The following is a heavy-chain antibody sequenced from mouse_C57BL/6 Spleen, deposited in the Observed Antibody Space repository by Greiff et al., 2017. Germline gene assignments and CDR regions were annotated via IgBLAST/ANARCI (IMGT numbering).Heavy chain of an antibody. CDR3: ARYIHRDGYYGYAMDY. J-gene: IGHJ4*01. Sequence: EVHLVESGGGLVQPGGSLSLSCAASGFTFTDYYMSWVRQPPGKALEWLGFIRNKANGYTTEYSASVKGRFTISRDNSQSILYLQMNALRAEDSATYYCARYIHRDGYYGYAMDYWGQGTSVTVSS. CDR1: GFTFTDYY. CDR2: IRNKANGYTT. V-gene: IGHV7-3*01. D-gene: IGHD2-3*01.